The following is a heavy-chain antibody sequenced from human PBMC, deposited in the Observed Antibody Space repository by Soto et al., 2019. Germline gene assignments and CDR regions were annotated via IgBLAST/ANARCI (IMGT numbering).Heavy chain of an antibody. CDR3: ARLGEGYCSGGSCYSDLGYYYYYMDV. CDR1: GYSFTSYW. Sequence: GESLKISCKGSGYSFTSYWIGWVRQMPGKGLEWMGIIYPGDSDTRYSPSFQGQVTISADKSISTAYLQWSSLKASDTAMYYCARLGEGYCSGGSCYSDLGYYYYYMDVSGKGTTVTVSS. D-gene: IGHD2-15*01. CDR2: IYPGDSDT. J-gene: IGHJ6*03. V-gene: IGHV5-51*01.